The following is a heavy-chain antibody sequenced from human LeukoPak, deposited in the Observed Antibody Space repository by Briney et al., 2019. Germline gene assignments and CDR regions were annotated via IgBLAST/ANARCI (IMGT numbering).Heavy chain of an antibody. CDR3: AKWGDYDVLTGYYVSDY. CDR1: GFTFSNYA. J-gene: IGHJ4*02. V-gene: IGHV3-23*01. D-gene: IGHD3-9*01. CDR2: ITGSGGNT. Sequence: GGSLRLSCAASGFTFSNYAMSWVRQAPGKGLEWVSAITGSGGNTYYADSVKGRFTISRDNSKNTVFLQMNSLRAEDTAVYYCAKWGDYDVLTGYYVSDYWGEGTLVTVSS.